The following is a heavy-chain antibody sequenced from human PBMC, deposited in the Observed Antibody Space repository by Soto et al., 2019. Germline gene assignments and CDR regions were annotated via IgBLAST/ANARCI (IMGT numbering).Heavy chain of an antibody. CDR2: IYTTGST. J-gene: IGHJ5*02. Sequence: SETLSLTCTVSGGSISSYYWSWIRQPAGKGLEWIGRIYTTGSTNYNPSLKSRVTMSVDTSKNHFSLKLRSVTAADTAVYYCARVGMVGTVLGSWFDPWGQGAPVTVSS. CDR3: ARVGMVGTVLGSWFDP. V-gene: IGHV4-4*07. D-gene: IGHD6-19*01. CDR1: GGSISSYY.